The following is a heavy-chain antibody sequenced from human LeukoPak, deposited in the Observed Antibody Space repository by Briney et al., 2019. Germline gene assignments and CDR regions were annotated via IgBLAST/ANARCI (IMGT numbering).Heavy chain of an antibody. D-gene: IGHD3-10*01. CDR3: AISGSDAFDI. V-gene: IGHV3-48*03. Sequence: PGGSLRLSCAASGFIFSSYEMNWVRQAPGKGLEWVSYISSSGSTIYYADSVKGRFTISRDNAKNSLYLQMNSLRAEDTAVYYCAISGSDAFDIWGQGTMVTVSS. CDR2: ISSSGSTI. CDR1: GFIFSSYE. J-gene: IGHJ3*02.